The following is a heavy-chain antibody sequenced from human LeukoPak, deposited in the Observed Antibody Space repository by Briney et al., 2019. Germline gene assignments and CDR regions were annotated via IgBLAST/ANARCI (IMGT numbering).Heavy chain of an antibody. CDR1: GGTFSSYA. V-gene: IGHV1-69*01. CDR2: IIPIFGTA. CDR3: ARDEGGSYGGYYFDY. J-gene: IGHJ4*02. Sequence: SVKVSCKASGGTFSSYAISWVGQAPGQGLEGLGGIIPIFGTANYAQKFQGRVTITADESTSTAYMELSSLRSEDTAVYYCARDEGGSYGGYYFDYWGQGTLVTVSS. D-gene: IGHD1-26*01.